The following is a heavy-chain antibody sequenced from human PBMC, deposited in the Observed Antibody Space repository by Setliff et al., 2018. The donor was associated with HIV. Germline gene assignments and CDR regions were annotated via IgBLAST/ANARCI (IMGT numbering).Heavy chain of an antibody. CDR1: GGSFSGYY. V-gene: IGHV4-34*01. CDR2: VSHSGSA. Sequence: PSETLSLTCAVYGGSFSGYYWTWIRQPSGEGLEWIGEVSHSGSANYNPSLMSRVTASVDTSKNQFSLTMTAATAADAAMYYCARGRIRMSSRPTRVFDVWGQGTTVTVSS. CDR3: ARGRIRMSSRPTRVFDV. J-gene: IGHJ3*01.